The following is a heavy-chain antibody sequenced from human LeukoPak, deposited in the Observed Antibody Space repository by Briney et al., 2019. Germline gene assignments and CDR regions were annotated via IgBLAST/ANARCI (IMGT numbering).Heavy chain of an antibody. CDR1: GGSISSGGYS. Sequence: TSETLSLTCAVSGGSISSGGYSWSWIRQPPGKGLEWIGYIYYSGSTNYNPSLKSRVTISVDTSKNQFSLKLSSVTAADTAVYYCARDCGAGAGHFDYWGQGTLVTVSS. D-gene: IGHD3-10*01. CDR2: IYYSGST. V-gene: IGHV4-61*08. J-gene: IGHJ4*02. CDR3: ARDCGAGAGHFDY.